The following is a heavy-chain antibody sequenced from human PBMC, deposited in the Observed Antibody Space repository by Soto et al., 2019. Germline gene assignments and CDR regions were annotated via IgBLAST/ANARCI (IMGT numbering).Heavy chain of an antibody. J-gene: IGHJ4*02. CDR3: ARDPPPPDY. Sequence: TFASYAISWMRQAPGQGLEWMGWISAYNGNTNYAQKLQGRVTMTTDTSTSTAYMELRSLRSDDTAVYYCARDPPPPDYWGQGTLVTVSS. CDR1: TFASYA. CDR2: ISAYNGNT. V-gene: IGHV1-18*01.